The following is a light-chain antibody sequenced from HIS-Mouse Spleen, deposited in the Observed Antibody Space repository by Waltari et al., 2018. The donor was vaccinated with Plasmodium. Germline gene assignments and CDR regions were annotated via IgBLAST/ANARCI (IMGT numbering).Light chain of an antibody. V-gene: IGLV2-14*03. CDR1: SSDVGGHNY. CDR2: DVS. Sequence: QSALTQPASVSGSPGQSITISCTGTSSDVGGHNYVSWYQQHPGKAPTLMMYDVSNLPSGVSNRFSGSKSGYTASLTISGLQAEDEADYYCSSYTSSSTVVFGGGTKLTVL. CDR3: SSYTSSSTVV. J-gene: IGLJ2*01.